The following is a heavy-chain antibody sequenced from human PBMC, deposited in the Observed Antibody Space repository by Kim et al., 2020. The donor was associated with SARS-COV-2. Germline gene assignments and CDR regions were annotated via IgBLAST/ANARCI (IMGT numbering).Heavy chain of an antibody. CDR2: ISSSSSYI. D-gene: IGHD3-9*01. J-gene: IGHJ6*02. CDR1: GFTFSSYS. CDR3: ARAGGLTYYYGMDV. Sequence: WGSLRLSCAASGFTFSSYSMNWVRQAPGKGLEWVSSISSSSSYIYYADPVKGRFTISRDNAKNSLYLQMNSLRAEDTAVYYCARAGGLTYYYGMDVWGQGTTVTVSS. V-gene: IGHV3-21*01.